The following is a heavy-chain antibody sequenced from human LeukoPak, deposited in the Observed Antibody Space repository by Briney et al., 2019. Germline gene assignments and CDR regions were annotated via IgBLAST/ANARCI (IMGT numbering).Heavy chain of an antibody. V-gene: IGHV4-59*01. Sequence: SETLSLTCTVSGGSISTYYWNWIRQPPGKGLGWIGYIYYSGSTNYNPSLKSRVTISVDTSKNQFSLKLSSVTAADTAIYYCARDGSARYYFDYWGQGTLVTVSS. CDR1: GGSISTYY. CDR2: IYYSGST. CDR3: ARDGSARYYFDY. J-gene: IGHJ4*02.